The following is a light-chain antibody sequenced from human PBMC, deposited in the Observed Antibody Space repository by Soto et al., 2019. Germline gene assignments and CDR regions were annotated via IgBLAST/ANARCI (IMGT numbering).Light chain of an antibody. V-gene: IGKV4-1*01. CDR3: KQYYSTPLT. Sequence: DIVMTQSPDSLALSLGERATISCKSSQSVLSSSNSKNYLAWYQQKPGQPPNLLIYWASFRESGVPDRFSGRGSGTDFTLTISSLQAEDVAVYYCKQYYSTPLTFGGGTKVEIK. J-gene: IGKJ4*01. CDR1: QSVLSSSNSKNY. CDR2: WAS.